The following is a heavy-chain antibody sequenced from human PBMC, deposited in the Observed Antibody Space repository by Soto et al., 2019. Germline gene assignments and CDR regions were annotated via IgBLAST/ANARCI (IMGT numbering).Heavy chain of an antibody. D-gene: IGHD3-3*01. Sequence: ASVKVSCKASGYNFTSYGISWVRQAPGQGLEWMGWISPHNDRTKYARRFQDRVTMTTETPTSTVYMELGSLRSDDTAVYYCASRITIFGVVPYGMDVWGQGPRSPSP. J-gene: IGHJ6*02. CDR1: GYNFTSYG. CDR3: ASRITIFGVVPYGMDV. V-gene: IGHV1-18*01. CDR2: ISPHNDRT.